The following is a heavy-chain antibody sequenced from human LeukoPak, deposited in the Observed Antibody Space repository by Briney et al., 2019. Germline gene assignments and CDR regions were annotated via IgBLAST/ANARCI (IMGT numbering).Heavy chain of an antibody. CDR1: GFTVSSNY. CDR3: ARGPYYYYMDV. V-gene: IGHV3-53*01. Sequence: PGGSLRLSCAASGFTVSSNYMSWVRQAPGRGLEWVSVIYSGGSTYYADSVKGRFTISRDNSKNTLYLQMNSLRAEATAVYYCARGPYYYYMDVWGKGTTVTVSS. CDR2: IYSGGST. J-gene: IGHJ6*03.